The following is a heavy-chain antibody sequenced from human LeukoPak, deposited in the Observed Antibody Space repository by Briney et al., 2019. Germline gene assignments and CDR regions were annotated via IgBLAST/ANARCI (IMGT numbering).Heavy chain of an antibody. J-gene: IGHJ5*02. V-gene: IGHV4-34*01. CDR2: INHSGST. D-gene: IGHD2-2*01. CDR1: GGSFSGYY. Sequence: KPSETLSLTCAVYGGSFSGYYWSWIRQPPGKGLEWIGEINHSGSTNYNPSLKSRVTISVDTSKNQFSLKLSSVTAADTAVYYCARVYCSSTSCYSWFDPWGQGTLVTVSS. CDR3: ARVYCSSTSCYSWFDP.